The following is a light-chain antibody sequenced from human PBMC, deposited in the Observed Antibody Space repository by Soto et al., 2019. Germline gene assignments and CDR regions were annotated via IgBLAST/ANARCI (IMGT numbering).Light chain of an antibody. CDR3: CSYAGGYTYL. V-gene: IGLV1-40*01. CDR1: SSNIGAGYD. CDR2: DNS. J-gene: IGLJ1*01. Sequence: QSVLTQPPSVSGAPGQRVTISCTGGSSNIGAGYDVHWYQKLPGTAPKLLIYDNSIRPSGVPDRFFGSKSGTSASLAITGLQAEDEADYFCCSYAGGYTYLFGTGTKVTVL.